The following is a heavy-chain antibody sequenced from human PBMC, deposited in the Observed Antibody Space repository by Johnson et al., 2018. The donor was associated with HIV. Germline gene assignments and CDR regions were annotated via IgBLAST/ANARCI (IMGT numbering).Heavy chain of an antibody. J-gene: IGHJ3*02. CDR3: ARDGAYSYFAFDM. CDR2: IRTKANSYAT. V-gene: IGHV3-73*01. Sequence: EVQLVESGGGVVQPGRSLKLSCAASGFTFSGSAMHWVRQASGKGLEWVGRIRTKANSYATAYAASVKGRFTISRNNAKNTVYLQMNSLRAEDTALYYCARDGAYSYFAFDMWGQGTMVTVSS. CDR1: GFTFSGSA. D-gene: IGHD5-18*01.